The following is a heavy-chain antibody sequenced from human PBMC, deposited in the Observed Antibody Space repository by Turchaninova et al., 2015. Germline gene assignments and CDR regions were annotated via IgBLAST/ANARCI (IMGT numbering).Heavy chain of an antibody. D-gene: IGHD3-10*01. J-gene: IGHJ4*02. CDR3: ARVGEYGSGSYLIY. V-gene: IGHV1-2*02. CDR2: INPNSGGT. CDR1: GYTFTGYY. Sequence: QVQLVQSGAEVKKPGASVKFSFKAAGYTFTGYYIHGGRQAPGKGLEWMGWINPNSGGTNYAQKFQGRVTMTRDTSISTAYMELSRLRSDDTAVYYCARVGEYGSGSYLIYWGQGALVTVSS.